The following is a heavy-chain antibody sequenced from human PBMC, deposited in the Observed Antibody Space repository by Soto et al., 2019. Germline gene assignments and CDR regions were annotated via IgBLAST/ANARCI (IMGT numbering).Heavy chain of an antibody. V-gene: IGHV3-23*01. CDR3: VKGFYPGGTSPHFDY. D-gene: IGHD2-2*01. CDR2: ISGTAANT. CDR1: GFTFSDYA. Sequence: EVQLLESGGGLVQPGGSLRLSCAASGFTFSDYAMIWVRQAPGKGLAWVSSISGTAANTYYTDSVKGRFTISRDNSKNTVYLQMNSLRAEDMAVYYCVKGFYPGGTSPHFDYWGQGTLVTVSS. J-gene: IGHJ4*02.